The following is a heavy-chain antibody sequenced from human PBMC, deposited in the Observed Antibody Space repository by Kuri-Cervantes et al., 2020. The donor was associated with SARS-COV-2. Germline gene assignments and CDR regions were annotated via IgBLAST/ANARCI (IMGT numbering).Heavy chain of an antibody. V-gene: IGHV4-39*07. CDR3: ARGGAGYCSSTSCYLAFDI. CDR1: GGSISSSSYY. CDR2: IYHSGST. D-gene: IGHD2-2*01. J-gene: IGHJ3*02. Sequence: ESLKISCTVSGGSISSSSYYWGWIRQPPGKGLEWIGSIYHSGSTYYNPSLKSRVTISVDTSKNQFSLKLSSVTAADTAVYYCARGGAGYCSSTSCYLAFDIWGQGTMVTVSS.